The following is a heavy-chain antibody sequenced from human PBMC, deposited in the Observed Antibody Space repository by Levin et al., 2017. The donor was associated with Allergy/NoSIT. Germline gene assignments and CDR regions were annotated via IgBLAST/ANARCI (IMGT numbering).Heavy chain of an antibody. D-gene: IGHD1-26*01. CDR3: TREGIVGATTE. J-gene: IGHJ4*02. CDR1: GFSFSDYY. CDR2: ISQTGGTI. V-gene: IGHV3-11*01. Sequence: GESLKISCAASGFSFSDYYMNWIRQAPGKGLEWVSYISQTGGTIYYADSMKGRITTSRDHARNSLYLQINGLRAEDTALYYCTREGIVGATTEWGQGTLVTVSS.